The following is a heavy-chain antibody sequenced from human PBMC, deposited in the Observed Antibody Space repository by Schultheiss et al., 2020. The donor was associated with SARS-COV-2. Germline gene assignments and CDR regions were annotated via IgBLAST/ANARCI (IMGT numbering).Heavy chain of an antibody. CDR3: AKDAARNYYGSGSPYYFAY. J-gene: IGHJ4*02. Sequence: GGSLRLSCAASGFTFSSYAMSWVREAPGKGLEWVSAISGSGGSTYYADSVKGRFTISRDNSKNTLYLQMNSLRAEDTAVYYCAKDAARNYYGSGSPYYFAYWGQGTLVTVPS. V-gene: IGHV3-23*01. CDR2: ISGSGGST. D-gene: IGHD3-10*01. CDR1: GFTFSSYA.